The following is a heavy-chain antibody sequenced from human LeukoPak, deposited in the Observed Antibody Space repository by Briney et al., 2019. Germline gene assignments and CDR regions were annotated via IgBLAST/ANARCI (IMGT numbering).Heavy chain of an antibody. V-gene: IGHV4-38-2*01. J-gene: IGHJ4*02. CDR2: IYHSGIT. D-gene: IGHD3-10*01. Sequence: GSLRLSCAASGFTFSSYWMSWVRQAPGKGLEWIGTIYHSGITYYNPSLKSRVTISVDTSKNQFSLKLSSVTAADTAVYSCARAPLGRSFDYWGQGTLVTVSS. CDR3: ARAPLGRSFDY. CDR1: GFTFSSYW.